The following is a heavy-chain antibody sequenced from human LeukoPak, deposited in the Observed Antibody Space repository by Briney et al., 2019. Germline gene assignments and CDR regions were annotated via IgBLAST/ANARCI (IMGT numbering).Heavy chain of an antibody. D-gene: IGHD5-18*01. CDR1: RFTFSSYG. CDR3: AKGRQQWWTFDVLDN. CDR2: ISFDGGKK. J-gene: IGHJ3*02. V-gene: IGHV3-30*18. Sequence: GRSLRLSCAASRFTFSSYGMHWVRQAPGKGLEWVPLISFDGGKKYYADSVKGRFTISRDNSKNTLYLQMNSLTPDDTAVYYCAKGRQQWWTFDVLDNWGQGTMVSVSS.